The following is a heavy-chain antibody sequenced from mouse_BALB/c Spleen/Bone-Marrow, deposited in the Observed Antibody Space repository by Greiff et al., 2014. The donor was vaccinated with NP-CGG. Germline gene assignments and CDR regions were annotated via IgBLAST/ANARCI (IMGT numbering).Heavy chain of an antibody. J-gene: IGHJ4*01. Sequence: VKLVESGAELVRPGSSVKISCKASGYAFSSYWMSWVKQRPGQGLEWIGQIYPGDGDTNYNGKFKGKATLTADKSSSTAYMQLSSLTSEDSAVYFCARGVPMDYWGQGTSVTVSS. CDR2: IYPGDGDT. V-gene: IGHV1-80*01. CDR1: GYAFSSYW. CDR3: ARGVPMDY.